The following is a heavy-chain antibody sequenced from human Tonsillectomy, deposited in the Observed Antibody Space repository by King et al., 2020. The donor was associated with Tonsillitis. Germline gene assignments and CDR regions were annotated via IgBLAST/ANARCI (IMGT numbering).Heavy chain of an antibody. Sequence: QLVQSGAEVKKPGASVKVSCRASGYSFSDYYIHWVRRAPGQGLEWMGWINPNSGGTNYAQKFQGRVTMTRDTSISTAYMERSRLRSDDTAVYYWARDRVVITGTPTLNWFDPWGQGTLVTVSS. D-gene: IGHD1-7*01. J-gene: IGHJ5*02. CDR1: GYSFSDYY. CDR2: INPNSGGT. V-gene: IGHV1-2*02. CDR3: ARDRVVITGTPTLNWFDP.